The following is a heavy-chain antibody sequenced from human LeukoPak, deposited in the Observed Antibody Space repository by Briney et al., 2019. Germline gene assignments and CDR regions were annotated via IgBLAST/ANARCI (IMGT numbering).Heavy chain of an antibody. J-gene: IGHJ4*02. D-gene: IGHD4-17*01. Sequence: PGGSLRLSCAASGFTFGSYAMHWVRQAPGKGLEWVAVISYDGSNKYYADSVKGRFTISRDNSKNTLYLQMNSLRAEDTAVYYCARDYGDYYFDYWGQGTLVTVSS. CDR3: ARDYGDYYFDY. CDR2: ISYDGSNK. CDR1: GFTFGSYA. V-gene: IGHV3-30-3*01.